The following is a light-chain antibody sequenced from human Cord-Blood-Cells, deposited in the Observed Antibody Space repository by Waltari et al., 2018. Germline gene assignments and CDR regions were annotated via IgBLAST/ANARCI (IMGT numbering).Light chain of an antibody. Sequence: DIQMTQSPSSLSASVGDRVTITCRASQSISSYLNWYQQKPGKAPKLLIYAASNLQSGVPTRFSGSGSGTDFTLTISSLQPEDFATYYCQQRYSTPLTFGGGTKVEIK. V-gene: IGKV1-39*01. CDR2: AAS. J-gene: IGKJ4*01. CDR1: QSISSY. CDR3: QQRYSTPLT.